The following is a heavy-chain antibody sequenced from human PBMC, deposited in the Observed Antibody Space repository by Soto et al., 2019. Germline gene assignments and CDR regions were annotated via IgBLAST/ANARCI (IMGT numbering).Heavy chain of an antibody. J-gene: IGHJ4*02. Sequence: QVQLVQSGAEVKKPGSSVKVSCKASGGTFSSYAISWVRQAPGQGLEWMGGIIPIFGTANYAQKFQGRVTITADKSTSTAYMERSSLRSEDTAVYYCAGRRGYCSGGSCYYVYFDYWGQGTLVTVSS. V-gene: IGHV1-69*06. CDR2: IIPIFGTA. D-gene: IGHD2-15*01. CDR3: AGRRGYCSGGSCYYVYFDY. CDR1: GGTFSSYA.